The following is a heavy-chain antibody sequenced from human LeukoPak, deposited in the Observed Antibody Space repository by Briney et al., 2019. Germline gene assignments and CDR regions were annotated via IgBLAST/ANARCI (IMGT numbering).Heavy chain of an antibody. V-gene: IGHV3-21*06. D-gene: IGHD1-1*01. CDR2: MSFCGYHI. J-gene: IGHJ4*02. Sequence: GGALRLSCVASTFSLSSHSMNWLRPAPGKGREWVASMSFCGYHIKYPDSVKGRFTISRDDEKNSVYLQMNSLRADDTAVYYCARERVRVQLERHFDYWGQGTLVTVSS. CDR3: ARERVRVQLERHFDY. CDR1: TFSLSSHS.